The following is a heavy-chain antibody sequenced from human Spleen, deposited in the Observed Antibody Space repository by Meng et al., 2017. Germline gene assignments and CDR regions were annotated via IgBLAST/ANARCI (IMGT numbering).Heavy chain of an antibody. CDR2: INHSGST. Sequence: QVQLQQWGAGLLKPSETLSLTCVVSGGSFSDYYWSWIRQPPGKGLEWIGEINHSGSTNYNPSLESRATISVDTSQNNLSLKLSSATAADSAVYYCARNGYYTIDYWGQGTLVTVSS. D-gene: IGHD3-3*01. J-gene: IGHJ4*02. CDR1: GGSFSDYY. CDR3: ARNGYYTIDY. V-gene: IGHV4-34*01.